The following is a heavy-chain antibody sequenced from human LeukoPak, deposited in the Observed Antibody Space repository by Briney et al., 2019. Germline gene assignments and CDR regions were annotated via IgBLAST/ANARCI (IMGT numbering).Heavy chain of an antibody. CDR1: GGSISRYY. Sequence: SSETLSLTCTVPGGSISRYYWSWIRQPPGKGLEWIGYIYYSGSINYNPSLKSRVTISVDTSKNQFSLKLSSVTAADTAVYYCARQIYDSSGYLLDYWGQGTLVTVSS. CDR2: IYYSGSI. V-gene: IGHV4-59*08. J-gene: IGHJ4*02. CDR3: ARQIYDSSGYLLDY. D-gene: IGHD3-22*01.